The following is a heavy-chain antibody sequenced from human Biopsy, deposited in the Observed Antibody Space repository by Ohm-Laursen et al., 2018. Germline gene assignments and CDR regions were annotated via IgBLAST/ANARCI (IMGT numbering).Heavy chain of an antibody. J-gene: IGHJ2*01. CDR1: GDSISSYY. CDR2: VYCTGST. CDR3: ARDRGYYSDRTVPGYFDL. Sequence: PGTLSLTCTVSGDSISSYYWSWIRQPPGKGLQWIGYVYCTGSTDYNPSLQSRVTISVDTSKNHFSLRLRSVTPADTAIYYCARDRGYYSDRTVPGYFDLWGRGTLVTVSS. D-gene: IGHD3-22*01. V-gene: IGHV4-59*01.